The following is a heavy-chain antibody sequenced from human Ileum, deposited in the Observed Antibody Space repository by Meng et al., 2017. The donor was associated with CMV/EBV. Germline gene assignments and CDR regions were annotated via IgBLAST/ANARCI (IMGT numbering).Heavy chain of an antibody. CDR1: GFDLRNSY. CDR2: SSYRGETS. J-gene: IGHJ3*01. Sequence: GESLKISCEASGFDLRNSYVHWVRQAPGRSLDWISLSSYRGETSYYADSVEGRFTVSRDNSMNMAFLQMDRLRIEDTAVYSCVRSRATLAPCELWGQGTLVTVSS. CDR3: VRSRATLAPCEL. D-gene: IGHD2-21*01. V-gene: IGHV3-30*03.